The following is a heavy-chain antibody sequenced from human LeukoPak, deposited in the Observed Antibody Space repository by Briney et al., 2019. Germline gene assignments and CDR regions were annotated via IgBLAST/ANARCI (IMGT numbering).Heavy chain of an antibody. V-gene: IGHV5-51*01. CDR2: LYPGDSDT. J-gene: IGHJ4*02. CDR1: GYSFTDYW. Sequence: GESLKISCKASGYSFTDYWIGWVRQMPGKGLGWMGILYPGDSDTRYSPSSQGQVTITADKSITTAYLQWSSLKASDTAIYFCARHSLSGTPGPLDYWGQGALVTVSS. D-gene: IGHD1-20*01. CDR3: ARHSLSGTPGPLDY.